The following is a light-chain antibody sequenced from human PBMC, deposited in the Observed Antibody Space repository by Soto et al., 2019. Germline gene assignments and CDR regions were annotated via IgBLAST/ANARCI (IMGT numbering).Light chain of an antibody. CDR2: DAS. J-gene: IGKJ4*01. V-gene: IGKV3-20*01. Sequence: IVLTQSPGTLSLSPGERATLSCRASQSVSSSYLAWYQQKPGQAPRLLIYDASKRATGIPARFSGSGSGTDFTLTISSLEPEDFATYYCQQYNSYPLTFGGGTKVDI. CDR3: QQYNSYPLT. CDR1: QSVSSSY.